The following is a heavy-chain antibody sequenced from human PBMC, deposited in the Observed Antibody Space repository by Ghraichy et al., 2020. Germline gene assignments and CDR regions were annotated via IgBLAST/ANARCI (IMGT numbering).Heavy chain of an antibody. D-gene: IGHD2-2*01. CDR2: INYSGTT. CDR3: ARHPYASGFVVGGVIHFYHGMDV. J-gene: IGHJ6*02. Sequence: SETLSLTCTVSGGSIITSSYFWGWIRQPPGKGLEWIGIINYSGTTYYNPSLKTRVTISVDTSKNQFSLNLSSVTAADTALYYCARHPYASGFVVGGVIHFYHGMDVWGQGTTVAVSS. V-gene: IGHV4-39*01. CDR1: GGSIITSSYF.